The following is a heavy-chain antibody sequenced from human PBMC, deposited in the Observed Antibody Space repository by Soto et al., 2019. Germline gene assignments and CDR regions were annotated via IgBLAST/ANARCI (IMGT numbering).Heavy chain of an antibody. D-gene: IGHD3-10*01. Sequence: ASVKVSCKASGYIFSSYYMHWVRQAPGQGLEWMGIINPSGASTSYAQKFQGGVTMTRDTSTGTLYMELSSLRSEDTAVYYCARDRDYPGNVWFDPWGQGTLVTVSS. J-gene: IGHJ5*02. CDR2: INPSGAST. CDR1: GYIFSSYY. CDR3: ARDRDYPGNVWFDP. V-gene: IGHV1-46*01.